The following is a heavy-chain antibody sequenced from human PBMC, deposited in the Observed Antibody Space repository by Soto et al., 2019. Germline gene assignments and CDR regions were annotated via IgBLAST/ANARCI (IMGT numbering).Heavy chain of an antibody. CDR2: ISSSGSTI. CDR1: GFTFSDYY. V-gene: IGHV3-11*01. J-gene: IGHJ6*03. Sequence: GGSLRLSCAASGFTFSDYYMSWIRQAPGKGLEWVSYISSSGSTIYYADSVKGRFTISRDNAKNSLYLQMNSLRAEGTAVYYCARGDYYYYYYMDVWGKGTTVTVSS. CDR3: ARGDYYYYYYMDV.